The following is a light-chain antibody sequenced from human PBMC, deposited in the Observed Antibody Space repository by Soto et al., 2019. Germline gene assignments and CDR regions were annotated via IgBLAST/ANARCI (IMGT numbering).Light chain of an antibody. CDR1: SSDVGGYKY. Sequence: QSALTQPASVSGSPGQTITISCTGTSSDVGGYKYVSWYQQHPGKAPKLMIYEVNNRPSGVSNRFSGSKSGNTASLTISGLQAEDEAYYYCSSFTSSSTWVFGGGTKLTVL. CDR2: EVN. J-gene: IGLJ3*02. CDR3: SSFTSSSTWV. V-gene: IGLV2-14*01.